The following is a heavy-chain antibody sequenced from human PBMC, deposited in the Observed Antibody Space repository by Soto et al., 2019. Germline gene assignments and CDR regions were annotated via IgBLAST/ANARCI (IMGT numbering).Heavy chain of an antibody. CDR2: ISYDGSHK. CDR1: GFTFSSYG. Sequence: QVQLVESGGGVVQPGRSLRLSCAASGFTFSSYGMHWVRQAPGKGLEWVAVISYDGSHKYYADSVKGRFTISRDNSKNXLYLQMNSLRAEDTAVNYCAKAALYGGTSGGDFDYWGQGTLVTVSS. J-gene: IGHJ4*02. V-gene: IGHV3-30*18. D-gene: IGHD2-15*01. CDR3: AKAALYGGTSGGDFDY.